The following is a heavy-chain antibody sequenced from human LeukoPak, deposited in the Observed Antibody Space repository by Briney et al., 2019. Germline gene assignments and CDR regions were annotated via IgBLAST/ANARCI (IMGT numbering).Heavy chain of an antibody. Sequence: GGSLRLSCAASGFTFSSYEMNCVRQAPGKGLEWVAVIWYDGSNKYYADSVKGRFTISRDNSKNTLYLQMNSLRAEDTAVYYCARDAVYSSSWQYYWGQGTLVTVSS. J-gene: IGHJ4*02. CDR1: GFTFSSYE. D-gene: IGHD6-13*01. CDR2: IWYDGSNK. CDR3: ARDAVYSSSWQYY. V-gene: IGHV3-33*08.